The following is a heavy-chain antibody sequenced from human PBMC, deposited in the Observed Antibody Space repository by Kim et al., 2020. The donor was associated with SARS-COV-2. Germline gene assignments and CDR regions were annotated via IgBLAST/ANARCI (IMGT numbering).Heavy chain of an antibody. Sequence: GGSLRLSCAASGFTFSSYAMHWVRQAPGKGLEWVAVISYDGSNKYYADSVKGRFTISRDNSKNTLYLQMNSLRAEDTAVYYCARDNGYYDSSGYLDYWGQGTLVTVSS. V-gene: IGHV3-30*04. CDR1: GFTFSSYA. CDR3: ARDNGYYDSSGYLDY. J-gene: IGHJ4*02. CDR2: ISYDGSNK. D-gene: IGHD3-22*01.